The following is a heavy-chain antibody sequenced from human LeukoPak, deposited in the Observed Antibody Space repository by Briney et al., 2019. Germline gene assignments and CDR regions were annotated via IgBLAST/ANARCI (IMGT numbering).Heavy chain of an antibody. CDR3: ITFDFWSGSYSNY. J-gene: IGHJ4*02. CDR1: GFTFSDAW. Sequence: GGSLRLSCAASGFTFSDAWMSWVRQAPGKGLEWVGRIKSKTDGGTTDYAAPVKGRFSISRDDSKNTLYLQMNSLKTEDTAVYYCITFDFWSGSYSNYWGQGTLVTVSS. CDR2: IKSKTDGGTT. V-gene: IGHV3-15*01. D-gene: IGHD3-3*01.